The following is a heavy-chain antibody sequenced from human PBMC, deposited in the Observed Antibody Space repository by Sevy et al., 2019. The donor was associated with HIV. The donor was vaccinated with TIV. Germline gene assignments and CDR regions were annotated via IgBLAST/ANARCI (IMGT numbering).Heavy chain of an antibody. D-gene: IGHD5-18*01. CDR3: ARGGIQLWLGWFDP. J-gene: IGHJ5*02. Sequence: GGSLRLSCAASGFTFSSYAMHWVRQAPGKGLEWVAVISYDGSNKYYADSVKGRFTISRDNSKNTLYLQMNSLRAEDTAVYYCARGGIQLWLGWFDPWGQGTLVTVSS. CDR1: GFTFSSYA. V-gene: IGHV3-30-3*01. CDR2: ISYDGSNK.